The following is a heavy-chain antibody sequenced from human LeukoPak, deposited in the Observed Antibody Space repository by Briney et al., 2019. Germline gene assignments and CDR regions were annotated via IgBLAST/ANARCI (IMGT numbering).Heavy chain of an antibody. CDR1: GFTFSDYF. Sequence: GGPLRLSCAASGFTFSDYFITWFRQPPGRGLEWIAYITGSGTSVYYADAVKGRFSVSRDNAANSVFLQMDSLRVEDSAVYVCTRAPEYSDTWGQGTLVTVSS. D-gene: IGHD1-14*01. J-gene: IGHJ5*02. CDR2: ITGSGTSV. CDR3: TRAPEYSDT. V-gene: IGHV3-11*01.